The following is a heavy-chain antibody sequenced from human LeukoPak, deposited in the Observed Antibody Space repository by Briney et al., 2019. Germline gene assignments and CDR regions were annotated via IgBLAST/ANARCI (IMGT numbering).Heavy chain of an antibody. D-gene: IGHD3-22*01. V-gene: IGHV3-11*01. CDR2: INNSGSTI. J-gene: IGHJ5*02. CDR1: GFTFSDYY. CDR3: ARVPNESSGYYIWFDP. Sequence: GGSLRLSCAASGFTFSDYYMSWIRQAPGKGLEWVSYINNSGSTIYYADSVKGRFTISRDNAKNSLYLQMNSLRAEDTAVYYCARVPNESSGYYIWFDPWGQGTLVTVSS.